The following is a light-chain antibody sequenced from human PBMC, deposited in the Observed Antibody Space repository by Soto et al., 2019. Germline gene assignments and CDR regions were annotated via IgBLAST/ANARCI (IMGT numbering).Light chain of an antibody. CDR1: QSISNW. V-gene: IGKV1-5*01. Sequence: DIQMTQSPSTLSASVGDRVIVTCRASQSISNWLAWYQQKPGKSPKLLIYDASTLVCGVPARFRGSGSGTDFTLNINSVQAEDVGTYYCMQTKQLPLTFGQGTKVDIK. CDR2: DAS. CDR3: MQTKQLPLT. J-gene: IGKJ1*01.